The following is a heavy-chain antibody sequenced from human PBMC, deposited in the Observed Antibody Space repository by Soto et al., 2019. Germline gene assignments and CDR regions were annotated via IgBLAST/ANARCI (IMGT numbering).Heavy chain of an antibody. V-gene: IGHV3-23*01. J-gene: IGHJ6*02. CDR2: MNIGGRS. D-gene: IGHD3-10*01. CDR3: AKVFYYRSSSDYFYYAMDV. CDR1: GFTFSNYA. Sequence: PGGSLRLSCAASGFTFSNYAMSWVRQAPGKGLEWVSAMNIGGRSSYAGTVKGPFTIARGTSKNMQYLKMNSLRADDTAVFECAKVFYYRSSSDYFYYAMDVWGQGTTVTVSS.